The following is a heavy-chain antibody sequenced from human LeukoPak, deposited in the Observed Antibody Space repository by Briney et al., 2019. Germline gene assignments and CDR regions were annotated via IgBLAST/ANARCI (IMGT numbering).Heavy chain of an antibody. D-gene: IGHD2-15*01. CDR1: GGNLSTYA. Sequence: ASVKVSCKASGGNLSTYAMTWVRQAPGQGLEWMGGIIPFFATTNYAQKFQGRVTVTADESTSTSFMELTSLRSDDSAVYYCVRSLGYCSGGGCYLFGMGVWGQGTTVTVSS. CDR3: VRSLGYCSGGGCYLFGMGV. J-gene: IGHJ6*02. CDR2: IIPFFATT. V-gene: IGHV1-69*13.